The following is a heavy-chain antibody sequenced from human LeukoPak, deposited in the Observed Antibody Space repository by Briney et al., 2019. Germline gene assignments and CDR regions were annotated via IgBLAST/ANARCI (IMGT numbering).Heavy chain of an antibody. CDR1: GFTFSSYW. Sequence: GGSLRLSCAASGFTFSSYWMNWVRKASGKGLEWVAVISYDGSNKYYADSVKGRFTISRDNSKNTLYLQMNSLRAEDTAVYYCAKVRGNFEPGRLVIPQSPMDYWGQGTLVTVSS. J-gene: IGHJ4*02. D-gene: IGHD3-9*01. CDR3: AKVRGNFEPGRLVIPQSPMDY. V-gene: IGHV3-30*18. CDR2: ISYDGSNK.